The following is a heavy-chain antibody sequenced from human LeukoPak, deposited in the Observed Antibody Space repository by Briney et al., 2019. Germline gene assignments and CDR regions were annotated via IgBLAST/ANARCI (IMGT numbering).Heavy chain of an antibody. Sequence: GASVKVSCKASGYTFTDYDINWVRQATGQGLEGIGWMNPNSGDTGYAQNFQGRVTMTRNTSISTAYMELSSLRSEDTAVYYCARENTIGDPPDYYYYGLDVWGQGTSVTVSS. CDR2: MNPNSGDT. CDR1: GYTFTDYD. J-gene: IGHJ6*02. CDR3: ARENTIGDPPDYYYYGLDV. V-gene: IGHV1-8*01. D-gene: IGHD3-9*01.